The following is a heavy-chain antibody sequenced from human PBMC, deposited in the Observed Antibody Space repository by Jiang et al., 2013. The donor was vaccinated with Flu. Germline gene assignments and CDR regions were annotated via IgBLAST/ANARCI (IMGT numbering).Heavy chain of an antibody. CDR3: ARGPRWMDALDI. CDR1: GFTFSSST. J-gene: IGHJ3*02. D-gene: IGHD4-23*01. Sequence: QLVESGGGLVQPGGSLRLSCTASGFTFSSSTLHWVRQAPGKGLEYVSTINDDGTSTYYANSVKGRFTISRDNSKNTVYLQMGSLRTEDMGVYYCARGPRWMDALDIWGQGTMVTVSS. V-gene: IGHV3-64*01. CDR2: INDDGTST.